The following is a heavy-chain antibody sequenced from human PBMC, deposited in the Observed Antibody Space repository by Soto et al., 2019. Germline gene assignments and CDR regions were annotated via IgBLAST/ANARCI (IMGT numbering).Heavy chain of an antibody. V-gene: IGHV3-30*16. CDR2: IGRYGTHN. CDR3: GRGYRVGPPSYFDY. CDR1: WCVLPCCP. D-gene: IGHD1-26*01. Sequence: PGGSLGLYCASSWCVLPCCPIHLNRQSPGKGLGGVAVIGRYGTHNYHGDSLRGRLHITRHASQNMLLQQMDSLTRDDTALYYCGRGYRVGPPSYFDYWGQGTLVTVSS. J-gene: IGHJ4*02.